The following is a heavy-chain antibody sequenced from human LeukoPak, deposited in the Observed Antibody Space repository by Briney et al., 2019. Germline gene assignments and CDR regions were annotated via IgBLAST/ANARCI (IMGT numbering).Heavy chain of an antibody. CDR1: GFTFSSYG. CDR3: ARGYYYESSGYYVWDY. Sequence: PGGSLRLSCAASGFTFSSYGMHWVRQAPGKGLEWVAVISYDGSNKYYADSVKGRFTISRDNSKNTLYLQMNSLRAEDTAVYYCARGYYYESSGYYVWDYWGQGTLVTVSS. D-gene: IGHD3-22*01. J-gene: IGHJ4*02. V-gene: IGHV3-30*03. CDR2: ISYDGSNK.